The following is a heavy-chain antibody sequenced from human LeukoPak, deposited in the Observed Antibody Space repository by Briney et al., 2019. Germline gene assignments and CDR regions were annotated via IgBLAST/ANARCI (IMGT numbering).Heavy chain of an antibody. Sequence: PSETLSLTCAVYGGSFSGYYWSWIRQPPGKGLEWIGEINHSGSTNYNPSLKSRVTISVDTSKNQFSLKLSSVTAADTAVYYCARHYSSSWDYGMDVWGQGTTVTVSS. CDR3: ARHYSSSWDYGMDV. CDR2: INHSGST. CDR1: GGSFSGYY. J-gene: IGHJ6*02. D-gene: IGHD6-13*01. V-gene: IGHV4-34*01.